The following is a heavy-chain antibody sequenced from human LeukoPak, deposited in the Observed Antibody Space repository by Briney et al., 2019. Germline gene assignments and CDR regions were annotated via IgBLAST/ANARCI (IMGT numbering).Heavy chain of an antibody. J-gene: IGHJ4*02. Sequence: GGSLRLSCVASGFTFSDYWIHWVRHAPGKGLVWVSRISSDGDTTNYADSVKGRFTISRDNAKNTLCLQMNSLRVEDTAVYYCARDRGPRTGFMVREAYDYWGQGTLVTVSS. CDR3: ARDRGPRTGFMVREAYDY. D-gene: IGHD3-10*01. V-gene: IGHV3-74*01. CDR2: ISSDGDTT. CDR1: GFTFSDYW.